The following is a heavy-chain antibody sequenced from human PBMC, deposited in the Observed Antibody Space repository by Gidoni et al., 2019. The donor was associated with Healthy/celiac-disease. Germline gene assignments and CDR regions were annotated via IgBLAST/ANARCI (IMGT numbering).Heavy chain of an antibody. D-gene: IGHD5-12*01. Sequence: QVQLVESGGGVVQPGRSLRLPCAASGFTFSSYGMPWFRQAPGKGLEWVAVIWYDGSNKYYADSVKGRFTISRDNSKNTLYLQMNSLRAEDTAVYYCARGAKAPPPPPIYYYYYYMDVWGKGTTVTVSS. CDR3: ARGAKAPPPPPIYYYYYYMDV. V-gene: IGHV3-33*01. CDR2: IWYDGSNK. J-gene: IGHJ6*03. CDR1: GFTFSSYG.